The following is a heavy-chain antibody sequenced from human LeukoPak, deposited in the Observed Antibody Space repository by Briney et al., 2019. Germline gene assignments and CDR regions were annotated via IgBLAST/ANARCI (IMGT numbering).Heavy chain of an antibody. D-gene: IGHD4-23*01. Sequence: SETLSLTCTVSGGSISSYYWNWIRQPPGKGLEWIGYIYYSGSTNYNPSLKSRVTISVDTSKNQFSLKLSSVTAADTAMYYCARVSRGNSVGGDYWGQGTLVTASS. V-gene: IGHV4-59*01. CDR3: ARVSRGNSVGGDY. CDR1: GGSISSYY. J-gene: IGHJ4*02. CDR2: IYYSGST.